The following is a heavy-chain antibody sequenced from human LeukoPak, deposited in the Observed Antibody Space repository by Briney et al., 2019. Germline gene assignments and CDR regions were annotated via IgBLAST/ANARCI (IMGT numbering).Heavy chain of an antibody. J-gene: IGHJ6*02. Sequence: PGGSLRLSCAASGFTFSSYWMHWVRQAPGKGLVWVSRINSDGSSTSYADSVKGRFTISRDNAKNTLYLQMNSLRAEDTAAYYCAREGIDIVVVPAAMLYYYYGMDVWGQGTTVTVSS. CDR2: INSDGSST. CDR1: GFTFSSYW. D-gene: IGHD2-2*01. CDR3: AREGIDIVVVPAAMLYYYYGMDV. V-gene: IGHV3-74*01.